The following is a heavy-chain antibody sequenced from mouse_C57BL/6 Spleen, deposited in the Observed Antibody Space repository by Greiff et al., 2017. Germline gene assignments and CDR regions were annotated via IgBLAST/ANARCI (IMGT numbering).Heavy chain of an antibody. Sequence: EVQRVESGPELVKPGASVKISCKASGYSFTGYYMNWVKQSPEKSLEWIGEINPSTGGTTYNQKFKAKATLTVDKSSSTAYMQLKSLTSEDSAVYYCARWGGNFAMDYWGQGTSVTVSS. CDR3: ARWGGNFAMDY. V-gene: IGHV1-42*01. D-gene: IGHD2-1*01. CDR1: GYSFTGYY. CDR2: INPSTGGT. J-gene: IGHJ4*01.